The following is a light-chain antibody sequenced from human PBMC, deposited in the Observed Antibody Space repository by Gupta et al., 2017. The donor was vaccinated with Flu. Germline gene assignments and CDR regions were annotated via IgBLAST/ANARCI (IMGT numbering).Light chain of an antibody. Sequence: QSALTQPASVSGSPGQSLTISCTGTSNDVGGYNHVSWYQQHPGKAPKLMIYEVSTRPAGVSNRFSGSKSGNTASLTISGRQAEDEVDYYCTSDTPTFIRVFGGGTKLTVL. V-gene: IGLV2-14*01. CDR3: TSDTPTFIRV. CDR1: SNDVGGYNH. J-gene: IGLJ3*02. CDR2: EVS.